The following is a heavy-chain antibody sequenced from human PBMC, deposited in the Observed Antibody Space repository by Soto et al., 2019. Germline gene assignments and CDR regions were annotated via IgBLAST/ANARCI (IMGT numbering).Heavy chain of an antibody. CDR2: MYYSGST. Sequence: QVQLQESGQGLVKPSQTLSLNCTVSGHSISGGGDYWSWIRQHPGKGLEWIGYMYYSGSTYYNPSLESRVTISADTSKNPFSLKLSSVTAADTTVYYCARPQGSYHPQNWLDPWGQGILVTVSS. V-gene: IGHV4-31*03. CDR1: GHSISGGGDY. J-gene: IGHJ5*02. D-gene: IGHD3-16*02. CDR3: ARPQGSYHPQNWLDP.